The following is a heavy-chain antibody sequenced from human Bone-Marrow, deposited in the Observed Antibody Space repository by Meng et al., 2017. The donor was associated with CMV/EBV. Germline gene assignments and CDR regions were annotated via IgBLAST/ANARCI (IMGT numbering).Heavy chain of an antibody. Sequence: GESLKISCAASGFTFSSYTMNWVRQAPGKGLEWVSSISGVSSYIYYADSVKGRFTISRDNSKNTLYLQMNSLRAEDTAVYYCAKDWVKDSSRNWFDPWGQGTLVTVSS. J-gene: IGHJ5*02. CDR3: AKDWVKDSSRNWFDP. D-gene: IGHD6-13*01. V-gene: IGHV3-21*01. CDR1: GFTFSSYT. CDR2: ISGVSSYI.